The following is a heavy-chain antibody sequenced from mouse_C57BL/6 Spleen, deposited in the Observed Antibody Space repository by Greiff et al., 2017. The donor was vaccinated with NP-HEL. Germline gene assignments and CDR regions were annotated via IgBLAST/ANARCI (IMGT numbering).Heavy chain of an antibody. CDR1: GYTFTDYY. J-gene: IGHJ2*01. Sequence: EVQLQQSGPELVKPGASVKISCKASGYTFTDYYMNWVKQSHGKSLEWIGDINPNNGGTSYNQKFKGKATLTVDKSSSTAYMELRSLTSEDSAVYYCARTDYYGSSGGYFDYWGQGTTLTVSS. D-gene: IGHD1-1*01. CDR3: ARTDYYGSSGGYFDY. V-gene: IGHV1-26*01. CDR2: INPNNGGT.